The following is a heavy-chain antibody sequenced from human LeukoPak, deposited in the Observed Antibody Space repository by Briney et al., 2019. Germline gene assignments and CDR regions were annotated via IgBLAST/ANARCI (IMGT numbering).Heavy chain of an antibody. J-gene: IGHJ3*02. CDR2: IYYSGST. Sequence: SETLSLTCTVSGGSISSYYWSWIRQPPGKGLEWIGYIYYSGSTNYNPSLKSRVTISVDTSKNQFSLKPSSVTAADTAVYYCAREGPITGAFDIWGQGTMVTVSS. D-gene: IGHD3-10*01. V-gene: IGHV4-59*01. CDR3: AREGPITGAFDI. CDR1: GGSISSYY.